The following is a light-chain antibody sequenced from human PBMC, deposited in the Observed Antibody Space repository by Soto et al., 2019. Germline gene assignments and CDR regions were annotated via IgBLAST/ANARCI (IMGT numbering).Light chain of an antibody. CDR3: QQYGISP. J-gene: IGKJ5*01. CDR2: EAS. CDR1: QSVSSN. Sequence: EIVMTQSPATLSVSPVERATLSCRASQSVSSNLAWYQQKPGQAPRLLIYEASNRATGIPARFSGSVSGTDFTLTISRVEPEDFGVYYCQQYGISPFGQGTRLEIK. V-gene: IGKV3D-15*01.